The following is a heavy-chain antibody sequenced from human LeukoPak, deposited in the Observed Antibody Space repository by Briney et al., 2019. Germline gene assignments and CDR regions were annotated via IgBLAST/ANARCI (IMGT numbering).Heavy chain of an antibody. V-gene: IGHV4-34*01. J-gene: IGHJ4*02. Sequence: SETLSLTCAVYGGSFSGYYWSWIRQPPGKGLEWIGEINNSGSTNYNPSLKSRVTISVDTSKNQFSLKLSSVTAADTAVYYCANLDVGYYYDSSGYSNHFDYWGQGTLVTVSS. CDR1: GGSFSGYY. D-gene: IGHD3-22*01. CDR2: INNSGST. CDR3: ANLDVGYYYDSSGYSNHFDY.